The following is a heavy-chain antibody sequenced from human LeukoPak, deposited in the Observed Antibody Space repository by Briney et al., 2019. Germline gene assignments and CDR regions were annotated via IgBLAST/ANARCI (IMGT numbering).Heavy chain of an antibody. CDR2: ISYDGSNK. J-gene: IGHJ4*02. CDR3: ARARGDYLYYFDY. V-gene: IGHV3-30-3*01. CDR1: GFTFSSYA. D-gene: IGHD4-17*01. Sequence: QPGGSLRLSCAASGFTFSSYAMHWVRQAPGKGLEWVAVISYDGSNKYYADSVKGRFTISRDNSKNTLYLQMNSLRAEDKAVYYCARARGDYLYYFDYWGQGTLVTVSS.